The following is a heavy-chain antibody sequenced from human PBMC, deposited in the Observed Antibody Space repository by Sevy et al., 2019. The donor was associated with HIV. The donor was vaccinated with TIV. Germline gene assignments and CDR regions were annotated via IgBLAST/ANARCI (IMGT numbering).Heavy chain of an antibody. Sequence: GGSLRLSCAASGFTFSDYYMSWIRQAPGKGLEWVSYISSSGSTIYYADSVKGRFTISRDNAKNSLYLQMNSLRAEDTAGYYCARDQYYYGSGSYTPPWYFDLWGRGTLVTVSS. CDR3: ARDQYYYGSGSYTPPWYFDL. D-gene: IGHD3-10*01. J-gene: IGHJ2*01. V-gene: IGHV3-11*01. CDR1: GFTFSDYY. CDR2: ISSSGSTI.